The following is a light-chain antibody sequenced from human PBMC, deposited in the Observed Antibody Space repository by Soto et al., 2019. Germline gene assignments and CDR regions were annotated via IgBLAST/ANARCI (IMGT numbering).Light chain of an antibody. J-gene: IGLJ1*01. Sequence: QSALTQPASVSGSPGQSITISCTGTSSDIGRYDYVSWYQQFPGKAPKLMMYEVSNRPSGVSNRFSGSKSGNTASLTISGLQAEDEADYYCSSYTSSSPCVFGTGTKLTVL. V-gene: IGLV2-14*01. CDR3: SSYTSSSPCV. CDR1: SSDIGRYDY. CDR2: EVS.